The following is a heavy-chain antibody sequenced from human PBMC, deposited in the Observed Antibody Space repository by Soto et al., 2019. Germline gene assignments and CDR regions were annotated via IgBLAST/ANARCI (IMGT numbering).Heavy chain of an antibody. CDR2: IYYSGHT. CDR1: GGSLSGYY. CDR3: VRHGGVATFDF. Sequence: QVQLQESGPGLVRPSETLSLTYTVSGGSLSGYYWSWIRQAPGKGLEWIGYIYYSGHTNYKPSLKSRLTISLDTSREQFSLRLKSVTVADTDVYFCVRHGGVATFDFWGQGNLVIVSS. J-gene: IGHJ4*02. D-gene: IGHD3-16*01. V-gene: IGHV4-59*08.